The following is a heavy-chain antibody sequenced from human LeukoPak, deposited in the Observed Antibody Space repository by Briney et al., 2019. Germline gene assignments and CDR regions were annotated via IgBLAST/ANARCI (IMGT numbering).Heavy chain of an antibody. V-gene: IGHV3-23*01. CDR2: ISGSGGST. Sequence: GGSLRLSYAASGFTFSSFALNWVRQAPGKGLEWVSTISGSGGSTYYTDSVKGRFTISRDNSKNTLYLQMNSLRAEDTAVYYCANPSTGTLDYWGQGTLVTVSS. CDR3: ANPSTGTLDY. CDR1: GFTFSSFA. J-gene: IGHJ4*02. D-gene: IGHD3-9*01.